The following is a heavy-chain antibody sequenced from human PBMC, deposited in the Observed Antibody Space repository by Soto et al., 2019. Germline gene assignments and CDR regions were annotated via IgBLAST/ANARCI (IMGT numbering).Heavy chain of an antibody. Sequence: TGGSLRLSCAASEFTFSNYAMTWVRQGPGKGLEWVSGISGSGGRSYYADSVKGRFTISRDNSKSTLYLQMNSLRAEDTAVYYCAKAYFVWSSEQPYYFDYWGQGTLVTVSS. CDR2: ISGSGGRS. J-gene: IGHJ4*02. D-gene: IGHD6-13*01. CDR3: AKAYFVWSSEQPYYFDY. CDR1: EFTFSNYA. V-gene: IGHV3-23*01.